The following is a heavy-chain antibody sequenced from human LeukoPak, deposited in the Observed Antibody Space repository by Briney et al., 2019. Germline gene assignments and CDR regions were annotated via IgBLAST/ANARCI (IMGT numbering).Heavy chain of an antibody. D-gene: IGHD6-19*01. J-gene: IGHJ5*02. CDR3: ARVVAGNWFDP. V-gene: IGHV1-2*02. CDR1: GYTFTAYY. CDR2: INPNSGGT. Sequence: ASVTVSFKASGYTFTAYYMHWVRQAPGQGLEWMGWINPNSGGTNYAQKFQGRVTMTRDTSITTAYMELSRLRSDDTAVYYCARVVAGNWFDPWGQGTLVTVSS.